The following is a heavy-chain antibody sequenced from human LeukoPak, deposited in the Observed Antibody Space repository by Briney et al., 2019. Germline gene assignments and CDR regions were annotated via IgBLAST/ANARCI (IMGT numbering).Heavy chain of an antibody. J-gene: IGHJ4*02. CDR2: INPSAGST. Sequence: ASVKVSCKTSGYTFTYYYIHWVRQAPGQGLEWMGFINPSAGSTNYAQIFQGRVTLTRDTSTSTVYMDLGSLRSEDTAVYYCARSPYTYGSLFYPDYWGQGTLVTVSS. CDR1: GYTFTYYY. D-gene: IGHD3-16*01. CDR3: ARSPYTYGSLFYPDY. V-gene: IGHV1-46*01.